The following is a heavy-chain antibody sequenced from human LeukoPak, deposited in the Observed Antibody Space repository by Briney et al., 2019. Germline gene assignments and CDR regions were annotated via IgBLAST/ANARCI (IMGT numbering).Heavy chain of an antibody. D-gene: IGHD2-21*02. CDR2: INPNNDGT. CDR1: GYXLTDYY. CDR3: ARGQSTYCGGDCYLYYFDY. Sequence: ASVKVSCKASGYXLTDYYMHWVRQAPGQGLEWMGWINPNNDGTNYAQKFQGRVTLTSDTSISTSYMELSRLRSDDTAVYYFARGQSTYCGGDCYLYYFDYWGQGTLVTVSS. J-gene: IGHJ4*02. V-gene: IGHV1-2*02.